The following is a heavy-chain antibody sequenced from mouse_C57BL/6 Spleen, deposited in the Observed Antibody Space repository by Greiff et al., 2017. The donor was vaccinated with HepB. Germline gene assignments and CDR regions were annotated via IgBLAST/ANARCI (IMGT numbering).Heavy chain of an antibody. CDR3: ARGYYGSSYGYFDV. CDR2: INPSSGYN. D-gene: IGHD1-1*01. Sequence: QVQLQQSGAELARPGASVKMSCKASGYNFTSYTMHWVKQRPGQGLEWIGYINPSSGYNKYNQKFKDKATLTADKSSRTAYMQLSRLTSEDSAVYYCARGYYGSSYGYFDVWGTGTTVTVSS. V-gene: IGHV1-4*01. J-gene: IGHJ1*03. CDR1: GYNFTSYT.